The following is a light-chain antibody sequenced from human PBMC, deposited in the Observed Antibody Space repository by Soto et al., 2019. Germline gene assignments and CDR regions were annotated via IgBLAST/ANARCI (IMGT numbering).Light chain of an antibody. J-gene: IGKJ1*01. V-gene: IGKV3-20*01. CDR1: QSISSNF. Sequence: ESVLTQSPCTLSLSPGEGATLSCRASQSISSNFLAWYQQKRGQAPRLLIHGASNRATGIPDRFSGSGSGTDFTLTITRLEPEDFAVYYCQQYGGSPRTFGQGTKVDIK. CDR3: QQYGGSPRT. CDR2: GAS.